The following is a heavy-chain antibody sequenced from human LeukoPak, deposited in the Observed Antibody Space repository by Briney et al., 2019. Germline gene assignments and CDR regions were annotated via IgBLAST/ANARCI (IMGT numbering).Heavy chain of an antibody. V-gene: IGHV1-2*02. Sequence: ASVKVSCKASGYTFTGYYMHWVRQAPGQGLEWMGWINPNSGGTNYAQKFQGRVTMTRDTSISTAYMELSRLRSGDTAAYYCARDSPQNCSSTGCYVGYYGMDVWGQGTTVTASS. CDR3: ARDSPQNCSSTGCYVGYYGMDV. CDR2: INPNSGGT. D-gene: IGHD2-2*01. CDR1: GYTFTGYY. J-gene: IGHJ6*02.